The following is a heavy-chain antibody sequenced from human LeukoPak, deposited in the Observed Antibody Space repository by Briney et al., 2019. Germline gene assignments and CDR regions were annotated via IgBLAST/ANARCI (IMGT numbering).Heavy chain of an antibody. D-gene: IGHD2-21*01. CDR1: GGSINSTLYY. Sequence: PSETLSLTCSVSGGSINSTLYYWVWIRQPPGKGLEWIGSIYSRGSTYYHPSLKSRVTMSMDTSKNQFSLNVISVTAADTAFYYCARVARAYCGGDCYRNWGQGTLVTVSS. CDR3: ARVARAYCGGDCYRN. V-gene: IGHV4-39*07. J-gene: IGHJ4*02. CDR2: IYSRGST.